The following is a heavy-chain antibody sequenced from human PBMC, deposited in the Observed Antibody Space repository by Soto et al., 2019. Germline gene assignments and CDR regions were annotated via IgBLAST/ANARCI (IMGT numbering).Heavy chain of an antibody. D-gene: IGHD6-6*01. CDR2: ISAYNGNT. CDR3: ARVGSIAARPYDDY. J-gene: IGHJ4*02. V-gene: IGHV1-18*04. Sequence: ASVKVSCKASGYTFTSYGISWVRQAPGQGLEWMGWISAYNGNTNYAQKLQGRVTTTTDTSTSTAYMELRSLRSDDTAVYYCARVGSIAARPYDDYWGQGTLVTVSS. CDR1: GYTFTSYG.